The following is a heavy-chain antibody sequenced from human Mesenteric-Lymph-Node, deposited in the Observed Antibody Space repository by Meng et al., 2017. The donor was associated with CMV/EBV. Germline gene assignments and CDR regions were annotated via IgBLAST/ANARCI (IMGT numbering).Heavy chain of an antibody. V-gene: IGHV3-23*01. J-gene: IGHJ3*02. CDR1: GFTFSSYA. D-gene: IGHD6-13*01. Sequence: GESLKISCAASGFTFSSYAMSWVRQAPGKGLEWVSAISGSGGSTYYADSVKGRFTISRDNSKNTLYLQMNSLRAEDTALYYCAKNRARGSAAGLDAFDIWGQGTMVTVSS. CDR2: ISGSGGST. CDR3: AKNRARGSAAGLDAFDI.